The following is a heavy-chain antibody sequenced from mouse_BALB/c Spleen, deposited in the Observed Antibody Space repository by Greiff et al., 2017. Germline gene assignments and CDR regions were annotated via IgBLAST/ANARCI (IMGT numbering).Heavy chain of an antibody. CDR3: TRSLGRAWFAY. J-gene: IGHJ3*01. D-gene: IGHD4-1*01. Sequence: VQLQQSGAELVKPGASVKLSCKASGYTFTSYYMYWVKQRPGQGLEWIGEINPSNGGTNFNEKFKSKATLTVDKSSSTAYMQLSSLTSEDSAVYYCTRSLGRAWFAYGGQGTLVTVSA. CDR1: GYTFTSYY. CDR2: INPSNGGT. V-gene: IGHV1S81*02.